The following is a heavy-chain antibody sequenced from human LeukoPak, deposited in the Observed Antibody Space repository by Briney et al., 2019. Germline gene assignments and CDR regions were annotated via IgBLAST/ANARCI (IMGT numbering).Heavy chain of an antibody. Sequence: GGSLRLSCVVSGFTVSSNYMSWVRQAPGKGLEWVSIIYSGGSTYYADSVKGRFTISRDNSKNTLYLQMNGLRAEDTAVYYCARNGYSSSWPFDYWGQGTLVTVSS. V-gene: IGHV3-53*01. D-gene: IGHD6-13*01. CDR1: GFTVSSNY. J-gene: IGHJ4*02. CDR2: IYSGGST. CDR3: ARNGYSSSWPFDY.